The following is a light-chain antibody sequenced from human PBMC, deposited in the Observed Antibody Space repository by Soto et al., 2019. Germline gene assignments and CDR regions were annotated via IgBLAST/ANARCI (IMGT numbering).Light chain of an antibody. V-gene: IGLV2-14*01. J-gene: IGLJ2*01. CDR3: FSYRSSSTLV. CDR2: DVS. Sequence: QLVLTQPASVSGSPGQSITISCTGTSNDVGGYNYVSWYQQHPGKAPKLMIDDVSNRPSGVSNRFSGSKSGNTASLTISGLQAEDEADYYCFSYRSSSTLVFGGGTKLTVL. CDR1: SNDVGGYNY.